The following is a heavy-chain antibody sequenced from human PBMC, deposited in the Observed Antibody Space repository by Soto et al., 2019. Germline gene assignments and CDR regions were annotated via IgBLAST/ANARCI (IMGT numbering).Heavy chain of an antibody. CDR2: IYYSGST. J-gene: IGHJ6*02. V-gene: IGHV4-31*03. Sequence: TLSLTCTVSGGSISSGGYYWSWIRQHPGKGLEWIGYIYYSGSTYYNPSLKSRVTISVDTSKNQFSLKLSSVTAADTAVYYCARDKMVRGINYYGMDVWGQGTTVTVSS. CDR1: GGSISSGGYY. D-gene: IGHD3-10*01. CDR3: ARDKMVRGINYYGMDV.